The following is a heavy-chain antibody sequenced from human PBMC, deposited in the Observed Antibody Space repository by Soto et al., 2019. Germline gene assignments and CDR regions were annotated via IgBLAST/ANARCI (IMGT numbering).Heavy chain of an antibody. D-gene: IGHD5-12*01. CDR3: ARVSRGIYPIINWFDP. V-gene: IGHV5-51*03. CDR1: GYTFHDYW. J-gene: IGHJ5*02. CDR2: IYPGDSDA. Sequence: EVQLVQSGSEVIQPGASLRISCKGSGYTFHDYWIAWLRQMPGKGLEWMGIIYPGDSDARYSPSFQGQVTMSADKSLTTAYLQWSSLKASDTATYFCARVSRGIYPIINWFDPWGQGTLVTVS.